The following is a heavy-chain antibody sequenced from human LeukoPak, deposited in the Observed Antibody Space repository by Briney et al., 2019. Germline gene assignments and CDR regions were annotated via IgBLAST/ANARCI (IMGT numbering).Heavy chain of an antibody. CDR1: GGSINSDSDY. CDR3: ARVPGGGFSYGPFDS. CDR2: IYYSGNT. D-gene: IGHD5-18*01. J-gene: IGHJ4*02. V-gene: IGHV4-39*07. Sequence: SETLSLTCTVSGGSINSDSDYWGWIRQPPGKGLELIGNIYYSGNTYYNPSLKSRVTISLDTSKNQFSLRLSSVTAADTAVYYCARVPGGGFSYGPFDSWGQGTLVTVSS.